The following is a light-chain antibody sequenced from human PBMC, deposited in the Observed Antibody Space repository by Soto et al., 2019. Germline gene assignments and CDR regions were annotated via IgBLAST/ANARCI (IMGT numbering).Light chain of an antibody. J-gene: IGLJ2*01. Sequence: QSVLTQPPSASGTPGQRVTISCSGSSSNIGINYVYWYQQLPGTAPKLLIDRNNQRPSGVPDRFSGSKSGTSDSLAISGLRSEDEADYYCAAWDDSLSVVFGTGTKLTV. CDR1: SSNIGINY. CDR3: AAWDDSLSVV. V-gene: IGLV1-47*01. CDR2: RNN.